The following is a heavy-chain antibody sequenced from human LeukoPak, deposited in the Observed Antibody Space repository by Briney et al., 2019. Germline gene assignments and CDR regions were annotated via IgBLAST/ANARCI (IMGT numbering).Heavy chain of an antibody. CDR2: IYSGGST. CDR1: GFTVSSNY. J-gene: IGHJ4*02. Sequence: PGGSLRLSCAASGFTVSSNYMSWVRQAPGKGLEWVSVIYSGGSTYYADSVKGRFTISRDNSKNTLYLQMDSLRAEDTAVYYCATIFPEHIVANYYFDYWGQGTLVTVSS. CDR3: ATIFPEHIVANYYFDY. V-gene: IGHV3-53*05. D-gene: IGHD2-21*01.